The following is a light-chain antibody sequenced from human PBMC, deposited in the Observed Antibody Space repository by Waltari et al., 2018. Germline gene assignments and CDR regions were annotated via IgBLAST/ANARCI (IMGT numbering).Light chain of an antibody. CDR3: AAWDDSLSGRV. V-gene: IGLV1-47*01. J-gene: IGLJ3*02. Sequence: QSVLTQPPSASGTPGQRVTIPCSGSSTNTGSNYLYWYQQPPGAAPKLLIYRNNQRPSGVPDRFSGSKSGTSASLAISGLRSEDEADYYCAAWDDSLSGRVFGGGTKLTVL. CDR1: STNTGSNY. CDR2: RNN.